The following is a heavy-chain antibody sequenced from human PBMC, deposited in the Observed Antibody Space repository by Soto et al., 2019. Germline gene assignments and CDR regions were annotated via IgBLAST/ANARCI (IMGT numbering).Heavy chain of an antibody. J-gene: IGHJ6*02. CDR1: GGTFSSYA. V-gene: IGHV1-69*01. CDR2: IIPIFGTA. CDR3: AREGYCSSTSCYLRAGYYYYGMDV. D-gene: IGHD2-2*01. Sequence: QVQLVQSGAEVKKPGSSVKVSCKASGGTFSSYAISWVRQAPGQGLEWMGGIIPIFGTANYAQKFQGRVTLTADDSTRTDYMELSSLRSEDTAVYYCAREGYCSSTSCYLRAGYYYYGMDVWGQGTTVTVSS.